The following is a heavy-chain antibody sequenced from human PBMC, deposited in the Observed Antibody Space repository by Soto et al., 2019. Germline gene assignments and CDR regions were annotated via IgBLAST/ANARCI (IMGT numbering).Heavy chain of an antibody. D-gene: IGHD6-13*01. Sequence: EVQLVESGGGLVQPGGSLRLSCAASGFIFRTYEMNWVRQAPGKGLEWISYISSTDNTIFYADSVKGRFTISRDNAKNSRYRQMNSLRAEDTAVYYCAREGIATAGPHFDYWGQGNLVTVSS. CDR3: AREGIATAGPHFDY. J-gene: IGHJ4*02. CDR1: GFIFRTYE. CDR2: ISSTDNTI. V-gene: IGHV3-48*03.